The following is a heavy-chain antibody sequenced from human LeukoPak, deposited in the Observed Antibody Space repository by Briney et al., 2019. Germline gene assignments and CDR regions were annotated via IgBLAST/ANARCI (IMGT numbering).Heavy chain of an antibody. CDR3: ARAIGYGSGSYYAESGAFDI. CDR1: GGSFSGYY. D-gene: IGHD3-10*01. V-gene: IGHV4-34*01. Sequence: SETLSLTCAVYGGSFSGYYWSWIRQPPGKGLEWIGEINHSGSTNYNPSLKSRVTISVDTSKNQFSLKLSSVTAADTAVYYCARAIGYGSGSYYAESGAFDIWGQGTMVTVSS. CDR2: INHSGST. J-gene: IGHJ3*02.